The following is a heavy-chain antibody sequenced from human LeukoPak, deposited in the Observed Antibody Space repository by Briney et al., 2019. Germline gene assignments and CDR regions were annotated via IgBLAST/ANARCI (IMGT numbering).Heavy chain of an antibody. CDR2: ISVYNANT. J-gene: IGHJ4*02. V-gene: IGHV1-18*01. CDR3: ARAPAGGSYYLLPY. Sequence: GASVKLSCKSSGYTFTVYGISWVRQAPGQGLEWMGWISVYNANTNYAQKLPGKFTITTDTSTSTAYMALRSLRPDDTAVYHCARAPAGGSYYLLPYWGQGTLVTVSS. CDR1: GYTFTVYG. D-gene: IGHD1-26*01.